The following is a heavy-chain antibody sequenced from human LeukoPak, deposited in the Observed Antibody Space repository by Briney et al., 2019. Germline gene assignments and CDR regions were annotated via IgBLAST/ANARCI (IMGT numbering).Heavy chain of an antibody. J-gene: IGHJ4*02. V-gene: IGHV3-23*01. Sequence: PRGSLRLSCAASGFTFSTYGLSWVRQTPGKGLEWVSAISDSGSDTYYTDSVKGRFTISRDNSRNTLYLQMNSLRAEDTAVYYCAKRVTYSSSSVYFDSWGQGTLVTVSS. D-gene: IGHD6-6*01. CDR2: ISDSGSDT. CDR3: AKRVTYSSSSVYFDS. CDR1: GFTFSTYG.